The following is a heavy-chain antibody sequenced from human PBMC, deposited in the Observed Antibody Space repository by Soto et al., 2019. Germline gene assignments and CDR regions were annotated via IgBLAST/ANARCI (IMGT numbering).Heavy chain of an antibody. CDR3: ARDRYDILTGYSPDESFDY. V-gene: IGHV3-33*01. CDR1: GFTFSSYG. J-gene: IGHJ4*02. Sequence: QVQLVESGGGVVQPGRSLRLSCAASGFTFSSYGMHWVRQAPGKGLEWGAVIWYDGSNKYYADSVKCRFTISRDNSKNTLYLQMNSLRAEDTAVYYSARDRYDILTGYSPDESFDYWGQGTLVTVSS. D-gene: IGHD3-9*01. CDR2: IWYDGSNK.